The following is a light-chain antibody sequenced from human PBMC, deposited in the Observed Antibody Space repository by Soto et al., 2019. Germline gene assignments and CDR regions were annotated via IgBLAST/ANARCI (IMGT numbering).Light chain of an antibody. J-gene: IGKJ5*01. Sequence: DIQMTQSPSSLSASVGDTFTITFQASQDISHYLNWYQQKPGKALKLLIYDASNLHPGVPSRFRGSGSGTEFSFNITSLQPEDVATYYCQQYDDLPITFGQGTRLE. V-gene: IGKV1-33*01. CDR3: QQYDDLPIT. CDR2: DAS. CDR1: QDISHY.